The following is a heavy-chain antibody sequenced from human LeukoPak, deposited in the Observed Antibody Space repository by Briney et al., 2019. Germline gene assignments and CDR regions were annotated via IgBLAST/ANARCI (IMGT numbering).Heavy chain of an antibody. D-gene: IGHD5-18*01. Sequence: GASVKVSCKASGYTFTDYHIHWVRQAPGQGLEWMGWINPNSGGTNYAQKFQGRVTMTRDTSISTAYMELSRLRSDDTAVYYCARGRRGYSYGYDYWGQGTLVTVSS. CDR3: ARGRRGYSYGYDY. CDR2: INPNSGGT. V-gene: IGHV1-2*02. CDR1: GYTFTDYH. J-gene: IGHJ4*02.